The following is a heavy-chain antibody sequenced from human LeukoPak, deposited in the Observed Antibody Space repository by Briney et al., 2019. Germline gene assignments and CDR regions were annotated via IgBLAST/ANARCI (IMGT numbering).Heavy chain of an antibody. Sequence: GGSLRLACVAAGFTFSTYAMHWVRQAPGKGLEWMAVTSYDGSDKYYADSVKGRFTISRDNSKNTLYLQMNSLRPEDTAIYYCARDSRQGSGWSGIDYWGQGTLVTVSS. J-gene: IGHJ4*02. CDR1: GFTFSTYA. D-gene: IGHD6-19*01. CDR2: TSYDGSDK. CDR3: ARDSRQGSGWSGIDY. V-gene: IGHV3-30*04.